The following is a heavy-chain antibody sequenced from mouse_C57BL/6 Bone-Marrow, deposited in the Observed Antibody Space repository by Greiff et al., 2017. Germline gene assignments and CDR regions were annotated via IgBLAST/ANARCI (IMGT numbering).Heavy chain of an antibody. D-gene: IGHD2-1*01. CDR3: DV. Sequence: VQGVESGPELARPWASVKISCQAFYTFSRRVHFAIRDTNYWMQWVKQRPGQGLEWIGAIYPGNGDTSYNQKFKGKATLTADKSSSTAYGNPYWYFDVWGTGTTVTVSS. CDR1: YTFSRRVH. J-gene: IGHJ1*03. CDR2: GQGLEWIG. V-gene: IGHV1-87*01.